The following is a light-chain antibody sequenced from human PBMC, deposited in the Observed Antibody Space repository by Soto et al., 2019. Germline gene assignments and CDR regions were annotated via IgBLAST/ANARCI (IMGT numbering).Light chain of an antibody. CDR2: DVS. J-gene: IGLJ1*01. CDR3: NSFTTTNTYV. CDR1: SSDVGGFDH. V-gene: IGLV2-14*03. Sequence: QSVLTQPASVSGSPGQSITISCTGASSDVGGFDHVSWYKKHPGKEPRLLINDVSSRPSGVSDRFSGSKSGNTAYLTISGLQAEDEADYYCNSFTTTNTYVFGTGTKVTVL.